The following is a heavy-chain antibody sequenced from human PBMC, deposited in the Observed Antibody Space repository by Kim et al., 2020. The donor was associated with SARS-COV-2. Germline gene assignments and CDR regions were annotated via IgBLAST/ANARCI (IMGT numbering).Heavy chain of an antibody. J-gene: IGHJ4*02. Sequence: GGSLRLSCAASGLSFADYGMHWVRQAPGKGLEWVSFINTDSRIIYYADAVKGRFTISRDNARNSLYLQMNSLTDEDTAFYYCATASRYWGQGALVTVSS. CDR3: ATASRY. CDR1: GLSFADYG. V-gene: IGHV3-48*02. CDR2: INTDSRII.